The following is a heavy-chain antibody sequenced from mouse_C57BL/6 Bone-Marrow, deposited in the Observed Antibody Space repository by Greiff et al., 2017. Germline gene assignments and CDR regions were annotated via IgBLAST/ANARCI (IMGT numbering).Heavy chain of an antibody. CDR1: GYTFTSYG. CDR3: ARRGYSNFYFDY. Sequence: VQLQESGAELARPGASVKLSCKASGYTFTSYGISWVKQRTGQGLEWIGEIYPRSGNTYYNEKFKGKATLTADKSSSTAYMELRSLTSEDSAVSFCARRGYSNFYFDYWGQGTTLTVSS. D-gene: IGHD2-5*01. V-gene: IGHV1-81*01. J-gene: IGHJ2*01. CDR2: IYPRSGNT.